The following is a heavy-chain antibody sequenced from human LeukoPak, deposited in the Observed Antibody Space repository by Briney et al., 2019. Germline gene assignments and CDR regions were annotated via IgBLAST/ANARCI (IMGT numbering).Heavy chain of an antibody. CDR2: ISSSSSTI. CDR3: ARDGYYDSSGYYYDY. Sequence: GSLRLSCAASGFTLSDYSMNWVRQAPGKGLEWVSYISSSSSTIYYADSVKGRFTISRDNAKNSLYLQMNSLRDEDTAVYYCARDGYYDSSGYYYDYWGQGTLVTVSS. CDR1: GFTLSDYS. D-gene: IGHD3-22*01. V-gene: IGHV3-48*02. J-gene: IGHJ4*02.